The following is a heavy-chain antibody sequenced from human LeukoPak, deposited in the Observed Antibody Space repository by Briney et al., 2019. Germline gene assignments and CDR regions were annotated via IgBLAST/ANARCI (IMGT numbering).Heavy chain of an antibody. CDR1: GGSFSGYY. D-gene: IGHD2-2*01. Sequence: PSETLSLTCAVYGGSFSGYYWSWIRQPPGKGLEWIGEINHSGSTNYNPSLKSRVTISVDTSKNQFSLKLSSVTAADTAVYYCARSTGVVVPYDYYYYMDVWGKGTTVTISS. V-gene: IGHV4-34*01. CDR3: ARSTGVVVPYDYYYYMDV. J-gene: IGHJ6*03. CDR2: INHSGST.